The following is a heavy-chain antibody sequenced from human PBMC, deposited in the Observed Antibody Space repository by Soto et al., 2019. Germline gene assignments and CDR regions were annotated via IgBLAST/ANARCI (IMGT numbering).Heavy chain of an antibody. CDR2: IYYSGST. CDR1: GGSISSGGYY. J-gene: IGHJ4*02. V-gene: IGHV4-31*03. Sequence: PSETLSLTCTVSGGSISSGGYYWSWIRQHPGKGLEWIGYIYYSGSTYYNPSLKSRVTISVDTSKNQFSLKLSSVTAADTAVYYCARTYYDFWSGQSTSYYFDYWGQGTLVIVSS. D-gene: IGHD3-3*01. CDR3: ARTYYDFWSGQSTSYYFDY.